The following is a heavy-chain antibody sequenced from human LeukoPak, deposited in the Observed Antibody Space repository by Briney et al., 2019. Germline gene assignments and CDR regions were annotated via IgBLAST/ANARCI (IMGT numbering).Heavy chain of an antibody. V-gene: IGHV1-18*01. J-gene: IGHJ4*02. D-gene: IGHD4-17*01. CDR2: ISAYNGNT. CDR1: GYTFTSYG. Sequence: ASVKVSCKASGYTFTSYGISWVRQAPGQGLEWMGWISAYNGNTNYAQKLQGRVTMTRDTSISTAYMELSRLRSDDTAVYYCARNYGDFDFDYWGQGTLVTVSS. CDR3: ARNYGDFDFDY.